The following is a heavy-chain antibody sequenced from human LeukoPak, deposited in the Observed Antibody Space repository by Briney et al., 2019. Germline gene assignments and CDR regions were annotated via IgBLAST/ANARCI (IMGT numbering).Heavy chain of an antibody. CDR2: IYYSGST. CDR1: GGSIRSYY. CDR3: ARDRSSSWRYYYGMDV. J-gene: IGHJ6*02. D-gene: IGHD6-13*01. V-gene: IGHV4-59*01. Sequence: PSETLSLTCNVSGGSIRSYYWSWIRQPPGKGLEWIGSIYYSGSTNYNPSPKSRVTISVDTSRNQFSLRLSSVTAADTAVYFCARDRSSSWRYYYGMDVWGQGTTVTVSS.